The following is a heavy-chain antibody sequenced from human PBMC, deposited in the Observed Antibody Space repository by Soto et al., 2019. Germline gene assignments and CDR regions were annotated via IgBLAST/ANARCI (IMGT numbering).Heavy chain of an antibody. Sequence: SVKVSRKASGGTFGSHGIAWVRQAPGQGLEWMGGFIAMLGTPTYAKKVQGRATITADESLTSSYLELRSLRSEDTAVYFCARGAMANFDYWGQGTVVTVSS. CDR2: FIAMLGTP. CDR1: GGTFGSHG. V-gene: IGHV1-69*13. CDR3: ARGAMANFDY. D-gene: IGHD5-18*01. J-gene: IGHJ4*02.